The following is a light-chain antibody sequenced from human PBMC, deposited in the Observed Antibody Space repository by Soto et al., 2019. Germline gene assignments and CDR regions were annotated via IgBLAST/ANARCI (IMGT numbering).Light chain of an antibody. Sequence: DIQMTQSPSSLSASVGDRVTITCRASQSISSYLNWYQQKPGKAPKLLIYAASRLQSGVPSRFSGSGSGTDFTLTISSLQHEDFATYYCQQRYSTPPTFGQGTKVDIK. J-gene: IGKJ2*01. CDR1: QSISSY. CDR2: AAS. CDR3: QQRYSTPPT. V-gene: IGKV1-39*01.